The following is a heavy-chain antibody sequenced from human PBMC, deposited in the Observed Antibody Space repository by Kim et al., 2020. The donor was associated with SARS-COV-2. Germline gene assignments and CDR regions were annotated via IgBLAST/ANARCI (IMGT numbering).Heavy chain of an antibody. CDR3: ASRIAAAGGFYY. V-gene: IGHV3-21*01. D-gene: IGHD6-13*01. Sequence: YYADSVKGRFTISRDNAKNSLYLQMNSLRAEDTAVYYCASRIAAAGGFYYWGQGTLVTVSS. J-gene: IGHJ4*02.